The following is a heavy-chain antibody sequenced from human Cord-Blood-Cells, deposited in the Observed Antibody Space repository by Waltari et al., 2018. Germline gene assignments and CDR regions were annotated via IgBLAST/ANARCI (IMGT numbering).Heavy chain of an antibody. V-gene: IGHV4-34*01. J-gene: IGHJ4*02. CDR2: INHSGIT. Sequence: QVQLQQWGAGLLKPSDTLSLTCAGYGGSFSGYYSTWIRQPPGKGLGWIGEINHSGITNYNPSLKSRVTISVDTSKNQFSLKLSSVTAADTAVYYCARHRKRVRGVIDYWGQGTLVTVSS. D-gene: IGHD3-10*01. CDR3: ARHRKRVRGVIDY. CDR1: GGSFSGYY.